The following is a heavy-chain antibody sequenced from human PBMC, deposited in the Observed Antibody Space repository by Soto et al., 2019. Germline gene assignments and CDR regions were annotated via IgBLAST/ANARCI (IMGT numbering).Heavy chain of an antibody. Sequence: QLQLQESGPGLVKPSETLSLTCTVSGGSISSSSYYWGWIRQPPGKGLEWIGSIYYSGSTYSNPSLKSRHTRTVDTPKNRFSLTLSSVTAADTAVYYCARHPQYNNRPKNRNYFDYWGQGTLVTVSS. D-gene: IGHD3-10*01. J-gene: IGHJ4*02. CDR3: ARHPQYNNRPKNRNYFDY. CDR2: IYYSGST. CDR1: GGSISSSSYY. V-gene: IGHV4-39*01.